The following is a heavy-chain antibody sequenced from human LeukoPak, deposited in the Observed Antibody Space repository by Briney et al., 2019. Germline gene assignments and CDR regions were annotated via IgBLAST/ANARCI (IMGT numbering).Heavy chain of an antibody. V-gene: IGHV4-59*08. CDR3: ARWYSSGWAFDY. CDR1: GGTISSYY. J-gene: IGHJ4*02. D-gene: IGHD6-19*01. Sequence: SETLSLTCTVSGGTISSYYWNWIRQPPGKGLEWIGYIHSSGSTKYNPSLKSRVTISVDTSKNQFSLKLSSVTAADTAVYYCARWYSSGWAFDYWGQGTLVTVSS. CDR2: IHSSGST.